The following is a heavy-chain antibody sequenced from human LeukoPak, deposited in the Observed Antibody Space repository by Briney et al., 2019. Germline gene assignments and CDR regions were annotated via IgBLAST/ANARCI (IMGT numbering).Heavy chain of an antibody. CDR3: AKDDTARYYGMDV. V-gene: IGHV3-23*01. CDR1: GFTFSGYD. D-gene: IGHD5-18*01. CDR2: ISGSGGST. J-gene: IGHJ6*02. Sequence: HPGGSLRLSCAASGFTFSGYDMSWVRQAPGKGLEWVSAISGSGGSTYYADSVKGRFTISRDNSKNTLYLQMNSLRAEDTAVYYCAKDDTARYYGMDVWGQGTTVTVSS.